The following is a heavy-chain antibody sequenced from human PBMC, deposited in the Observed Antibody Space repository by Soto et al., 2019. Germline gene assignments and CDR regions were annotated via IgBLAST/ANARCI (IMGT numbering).Heavy chain of an antibody. CDR1: GGTFSSYA. J-gene: IGHJ5*02. CDR2: IIPIFGTA. Sequence: ASVKVSCKASGGTFSSYAISWVRQAPGQGLEWMGGIIPIFGTANYAQKFQGRVTITADESTSTAYMELSSLRSEDTAVYYCARDYCSGGSCYSGFLRFDPWGQGTLVTVSS. D-gene: IGHD2-15*01. CDR3: ARDYCSGGSCYSGFLRFDP. V-gene: IGHV1-69*13.